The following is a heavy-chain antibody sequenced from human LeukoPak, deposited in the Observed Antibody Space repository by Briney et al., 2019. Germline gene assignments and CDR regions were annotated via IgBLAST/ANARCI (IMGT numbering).Heavy chain of an antibody. J-gene: IGHJ2*01. Sequence: GGSLRLSCAASGFTVSSNYMSWVRQAPGKGLEWVSVIYSGGSTFYADSVKGRFTISRDTSKNTLYLQMNSLRTEDTAVYYCARGGLYVNTAMILHWYFHIWGRGTLVTVSS. CDR2: IYSGGST. CDR1: GFTVSSNY. D-gene: IGHD5-18*01. CDR3: ARGGLYVNTAMILHWYFHI. V-gene: IGHV3-53*01.